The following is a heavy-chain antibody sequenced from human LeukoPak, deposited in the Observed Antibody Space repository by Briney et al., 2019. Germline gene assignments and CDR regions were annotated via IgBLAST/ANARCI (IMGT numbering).Heavy chain of an antibody. D-gene: IGHD6-13*01. J-gene: IGHJ6*02. V-gene: IGHV3-7*03. Sequence: GGSLRLSCAASGLTFSSYAMSWVRQAPGKGLEWVANIKQDGSEKYYVDSVKGRFTISRDNAKNSLYLQMNSLRAEDTAVYYCASYSSSWYSRRAVGLDVWGQGTTVTVSS. CDR3: ASYSSSWYSRRAVGLDV. CDR1: GLTFSSYA. CDR2: IKQDGSEK.